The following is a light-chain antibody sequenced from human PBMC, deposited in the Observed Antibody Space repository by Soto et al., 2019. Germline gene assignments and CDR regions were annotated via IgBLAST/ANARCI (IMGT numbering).Light chain of an antibody. CDR2: DAS. V-gene: IGKV1-5*01. CDR1: QSIRNW. J-gene: IGKJ1*01. Sequence: DIQMTQSPSTLSASVGDRVTITCRASQSIRNWLAWYQQKPGKAPNLLIYDASSLESGVPSRFSGSGSGTEFTLTISSLQPDSFAGYYCQQYNGYSPGTFGQGTKVEIK. CDR3: QQYNGYSPGT.